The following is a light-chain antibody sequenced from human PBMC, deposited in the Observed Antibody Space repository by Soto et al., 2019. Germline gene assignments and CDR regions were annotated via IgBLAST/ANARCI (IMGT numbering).Light chain of an antibody. V-gene: IGKV3-15*01. CDR3: QQYNRFST. J-gene: IGKJ1*01. CDR1: QTVNNN. CDR2: GAS. Sequence: VITQAPATLSVSPGEGATLSCRASQTVNNNVAWYQLKDGQVPRLLIYGASTRATDIPARFSGSGSGTEFTLTVSSLQPDDFETYYCQQYNRFSTFGQGTKVDIK.